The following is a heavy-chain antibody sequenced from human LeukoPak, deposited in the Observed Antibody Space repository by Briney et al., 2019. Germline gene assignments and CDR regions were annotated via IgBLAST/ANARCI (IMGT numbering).Heavy chain of an antibody. D-gene: IGHD2-8*02. CDR1: GFALKSYS. CDR2: ISSTSAYI. J-gene: IGHJ5*01. Sequence: SGGSLRLSCAGSGFALKSYSLTWVRQAPGKGLEWVSSISSTSAYIHYADSVKGRFTISRDNVGNVVYLEMNSLGAEDTATYYCARVAVSGPTGWFDSWGQGTLVIVSS. CDR3: ARVAVSGPTGWFDS. V-gene: IGHV3-21*01.